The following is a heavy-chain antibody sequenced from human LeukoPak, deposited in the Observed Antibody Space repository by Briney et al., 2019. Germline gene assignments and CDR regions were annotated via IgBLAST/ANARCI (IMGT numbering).Heavy chain of an antibody. CDR2: IYTSGST. D-gene: IGHD2-15*01. V-gene: IGHV4-61*02. CDR3: ARGSGGSCYPPPCYYGMDV. Sequence: SETLSLTCTVSGGSISSGSYYWSWIRQPAGKGLEWIGRIYTSGSTNYNPSLKSRVTISVDTSKNQFSLKLSSVTAADTAVYYCARGSGGSCYPPPCYYGMDVWGQGTTVTVSS. CDR1: GGSISSGSYY. J-gene: IGHJ6*02.